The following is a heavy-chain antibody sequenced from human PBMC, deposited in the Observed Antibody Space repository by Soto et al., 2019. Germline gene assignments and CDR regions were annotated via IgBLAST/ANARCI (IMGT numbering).Heavy chain of an antibody. D-gene: IGHD4-17*01. CDR2: IYSDGST. CDR3: AREGSGATVTTSRDFQH. V-gene: IGHV3-53*01. Sequence: EVQLVESGGGLIQPGGSLRLSCAASGFTVSSNYMSWVRQAPGKGLEWVSVIYSDGSTYYADSVKGRFTISRDNSKNTLSLHMNNLRAEDTAIYYCAREGSGATVTTSRDFQHWGQGTLVTVSS. CDR1: GFTVSSNY. J-gene: IGHJ1*01.